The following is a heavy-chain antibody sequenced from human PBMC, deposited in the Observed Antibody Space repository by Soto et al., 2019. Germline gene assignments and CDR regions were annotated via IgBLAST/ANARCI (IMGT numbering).Heavy chain of an antibody. V-gene: IGHV1-8*01. CDR1: GYTFTSYD. CDR3: ARTERDIVVVPGPTDYSMGV. J-gene: IGHJ6*03. CDR2: MNPNSGNT. Sequence: ASVKVSCKASGYTFTSYDINWVRQATGQGLEWMGWMNPNSGNTGYAQKFQGRVTMTRNTSISTAYMELSSLRSEDTAVYYCARTERDIVVVPGPTDYSMGVWGTGPTVNLSS. D-gene: IGHD2-2*01.